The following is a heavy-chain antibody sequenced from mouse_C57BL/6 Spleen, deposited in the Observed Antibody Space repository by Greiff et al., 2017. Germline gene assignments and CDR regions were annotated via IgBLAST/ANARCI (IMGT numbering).Heavy chain of an antibody. CDR3: ARGAAQVREAWFAY. V-gene: IGHV1-42*01. CDR1: GYSFTGYY. J-gene: IGHJ3*01. CDR2: INPSTGGT. D-gene: IGHD3-2*02. Sequence: VQLKESGPELVKPGASVKISCKASGYSFTGYYMNWVKQSPEKSLEWIGEINPSTGGTTYNQKFKATATLTVDKSSSTAYMQLKSLTSEDSAVYYWARGAAQVREAWFAYWGQGTLVTVSA.